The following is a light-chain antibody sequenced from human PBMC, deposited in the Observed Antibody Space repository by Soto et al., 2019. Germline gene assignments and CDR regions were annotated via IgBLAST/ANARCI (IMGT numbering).Light chain of an antibody. V-gene: IGKV3-20*01. Sequence: ESMFTQSLGTRSLSPCHRVTLSFRASQSVSRSSLAWYQQRPGQAPRLLIYGASSRATGIPDRFSGSGSGTDFTLTISRLQPEDFAVYYCQQNGSFPWTFGQGTKVDIK. J-gene: IGKJ1*01. CDR2: GAS. CDR1: QSVSRSS. CDR3: QQNGSFPWT.